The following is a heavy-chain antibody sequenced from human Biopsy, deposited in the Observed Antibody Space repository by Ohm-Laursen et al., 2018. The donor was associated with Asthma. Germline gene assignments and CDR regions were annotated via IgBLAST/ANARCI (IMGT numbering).Heavy chain of an antibody. CDR1: GGTFNTYV. CDR2: INSVFGTT. J-gene: IGHJ4*02. CDR3: ARKAGSCISRTCYSLDF. Sequence: SVKVSCKSLGGTFNTYVIGWVRQSPGQGLEWLGGINSVFGTTTYPQKFQDRVTITADDSTSTVYMELSSLRSEDTAVYYCARKAGSCISRTCYSLDFWGQGTLVTVSS. V-gene: IGHV1-69*13. D-gene: IGHD2-2*01.